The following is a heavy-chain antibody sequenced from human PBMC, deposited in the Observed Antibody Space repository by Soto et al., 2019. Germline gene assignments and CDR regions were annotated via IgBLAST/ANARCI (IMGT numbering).Heavy chain of an antibody. CDR2: IYYSGST. Sequence: SETLSLTCTVSVGSVSSGSYYWSWIRQPPGKGLEWIGYIYYSGSTNYNPSLKSRVTISVDTSKNQFSLKLSSVTAADTAVYYCARMDCSGGSCYYFDYWGQGTLVTVSS. J-gene: IGHJ4*02. V-gene: IGHV4-61*01. CDR1: VGSVSSGSYY. CDR3: ARMDCSGGSCYYFDY. D-gene: IGHD2-15*01.